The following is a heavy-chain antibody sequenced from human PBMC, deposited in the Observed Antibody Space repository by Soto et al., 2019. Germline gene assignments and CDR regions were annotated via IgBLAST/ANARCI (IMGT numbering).Heavy chain of an antibody. CDR3: AREDYGDYVRDY. J-gene: IGHJ4*02. CDR2: IYSGGST. V-gene: IGHV3-53*04. D-gene: IGHD4-17*01. Sequence: EVQLVESGGGLVQHGGSLRLSCAASGFTVSSNYMSWVRQAPGKGLEWGSVIYSGGSTYYADSVKGRFTISRHNSKNTLYLQMNSLSAEDTAVYYCAREDYGDYVRDYWGQGTLVTVSS. CDR1: GFTVSSNY.